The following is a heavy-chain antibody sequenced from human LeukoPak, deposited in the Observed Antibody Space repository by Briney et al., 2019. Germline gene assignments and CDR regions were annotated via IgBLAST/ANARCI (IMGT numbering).Heavy chain of an antibody. CDR3: ARGALITMVRGALDY. Sequence: SETLSLTCTVSGASISSGGYYWSWIRQPAGKGLEWIGRMYTSGITYYNPSLKSRVTISVDTSKNQFSLKLSSVTAADTAVYYCARGALITMVRGALDYWGQGTLVTVSS. CDR2: MYTSGIT. V-gene: IGHV4-61*02. J-gene: IGHJ4*02. D-gene: IGHD3-10*01. CDR1: GASISSGGYY.